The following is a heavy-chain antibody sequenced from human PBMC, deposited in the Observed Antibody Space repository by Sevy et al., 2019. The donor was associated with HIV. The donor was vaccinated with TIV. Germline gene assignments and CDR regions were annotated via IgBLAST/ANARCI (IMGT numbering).Heavy chain of an antibody. J-gene: IGHJ6*02. Sequence: GGSLRLSCAASGFIFSNYPMSWVRHSPGKGLEWVAFIRYDGSNKYYADSVKGRFTISRDNSKNTLYLQMNSLRAEDTAVYYCAKSGRGDYYGSGYSYYYYYGMDVWGQGTTVTVSS. CDR1: GFIFSNYP. CDR3: AKSGRGDYYGSGYSYYYYYGMDV. D-gene: IGHD3-10*01. CDR2: IRYDGSNK. V-gene: IGHV3-30*02.